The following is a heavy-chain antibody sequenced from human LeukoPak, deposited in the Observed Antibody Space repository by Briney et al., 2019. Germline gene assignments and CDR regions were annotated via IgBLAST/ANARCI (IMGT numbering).Heavy chain of an antibody. CDR1: GFIFSSYA. CDR3: ARGLGYSYGYGIDN. D-gene: IGHD5-18*01. CDR2: IWFDGSNE. J-gene: IGHJ4*02. Sequence: GGSLRLSCAASGFIFSSYAMRWVRQAPGKGLEWVAIIWFDGSNEYHADSVKGRLTISRDNSMNTVYLQMNGLRDEDTAIYYCARGLGYSYGYGIDNWGQGTLVTVSS. V-gene: IGHV3-33*01.